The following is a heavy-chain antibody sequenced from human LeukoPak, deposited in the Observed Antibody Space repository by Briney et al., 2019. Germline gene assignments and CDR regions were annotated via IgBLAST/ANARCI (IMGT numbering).Heavy chain of an antibody. J-gene: IGHJ4*02. V-gene: IGHV4-59*01. CDR1: GGSISSYY. CDR3: ASLNLGIQLWHTFDY. Sequence: SETLSLTCTVSGGSISSYYWSWIRQPPGKGLEWIGYIYYSGSTNYNPSLKSRVTISVDTSKNQFSLKLSSVTAADTAVYYRASLNLGIQLWHTFDYWGQGTLVTVSS. D-gene: IGHD5-18*01. CDR2: IYYSGST.